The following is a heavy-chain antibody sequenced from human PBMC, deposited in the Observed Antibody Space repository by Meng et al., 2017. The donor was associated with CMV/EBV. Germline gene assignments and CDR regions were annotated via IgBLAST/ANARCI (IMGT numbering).Heavy chain of an antibody. V-gene: IGHV3-21*01. CDR1: GFTFSSYG. Sequence: GESLKISCAASGFTFSSYGMHWVRQAPGKGLEWVSSISSSSSYIYYADSVKGRFTISRDNAKNSLYLQMNSLRAEDTAVYYCARAGVAYCSSTSCYGYFDYWGQGTLVTVSS. CDR2: ISSSSSYI. D-gene: IGHD2-2*01. CDR3: ARAGVAYCSSTSCYGYFDY. J-gene: IGHJ4*02.